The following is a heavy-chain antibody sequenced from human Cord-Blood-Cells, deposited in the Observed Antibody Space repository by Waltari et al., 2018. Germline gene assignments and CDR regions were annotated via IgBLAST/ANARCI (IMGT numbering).Heavy chain of an antibody. D-gene: IGHD2-2*01. V-gene: IGHV4-38-2*02. CDR1: GYSISSGYY. CDR2: IYHSGST. CDR3: ARDSTYYYYYGMDV. J-gene: IGHJ6*02. Sequence: QVQLQESGPGLVKPSETLSLTCAVSGYSISSGYYWGWIRQPPGKGLEWIGSIYHSGSTYYNPSLKSRVTISVDTSKNQFSLKLSSVTAADTAVYYCARDSTYYYYYGMDVWGQGTTVTVSS.